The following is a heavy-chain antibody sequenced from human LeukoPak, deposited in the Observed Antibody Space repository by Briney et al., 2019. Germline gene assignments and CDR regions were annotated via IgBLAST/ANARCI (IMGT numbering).Heavy chain of an antibody. V-gene: IGHV3-23*01. Sequence: GGSLRLSCAASGVTLSTYAMSWVRQAPGKGLEWVSDFLSDGRIYYADSVKGRFTISKDNSQNTVNLQMDNLRAEDTATYYCGSYRRAYDIWGQGTVVTVAS. CDR2: FLSDGRI. D-gene: IGHD1-26*01. CDR3: GSYRRAYDI. CDR1: GVTLSTYA. J-gene: IGHJ3*02.